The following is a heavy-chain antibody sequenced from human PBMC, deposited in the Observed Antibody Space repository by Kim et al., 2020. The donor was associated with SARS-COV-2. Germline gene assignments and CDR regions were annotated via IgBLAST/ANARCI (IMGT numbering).Heavy chain of an antibody. CDR3: AREGDWNYANWFDP. Sequence: YNPSLESRVDMSVDTSKTQFYLRLTAVSAADTAVYYCAREGDWNYANWFDPWGQGALVTVSS. V-gene: IGHV4-4*07. D-gene: IGHD1-7*01. J-gene: IGHJ5*02.